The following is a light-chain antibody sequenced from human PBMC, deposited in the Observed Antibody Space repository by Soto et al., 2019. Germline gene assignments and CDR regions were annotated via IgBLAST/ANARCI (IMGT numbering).Light chain of an antibody. J-gene: IGKJ4*01. CDR3: QQFSSYPLT. CDR1: QSINNL. Sequence: DVQMTQSPSTLSASVGDRVTITCRASQSINNLLAWYQQKPGKAPKFLIYDVSTLESGVPSRFSGSGSGTEFTLTISSLQPDDFAVYYCQQFSSYPLTFGGGTKVDIK. CDR2: DVS. V-gene: IGKV1-5*01.